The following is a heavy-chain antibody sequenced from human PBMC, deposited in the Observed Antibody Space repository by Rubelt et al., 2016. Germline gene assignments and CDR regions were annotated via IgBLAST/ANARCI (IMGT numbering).Heavy chain of an antibody. Sequence: LEWVSSISSSSSYIYYANSVKGRFTISRDNAKNSLYLQMNSLRAEDTAVYYCARDLGYSGSPVYWGQGTLVTVSS. J-gene: IGHJ4*02. CDR2: ISSSSSYI. V-gene: IGHV3-21*01. D-gene: IGHD1-26*01. CDR3: ARDLGYSGSPVY.